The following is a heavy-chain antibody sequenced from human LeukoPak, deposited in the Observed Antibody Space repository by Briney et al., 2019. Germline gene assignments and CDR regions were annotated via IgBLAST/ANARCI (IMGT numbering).Heavy chain of an antibody. Sequence: GGSLRLSCAASGFTFSNYAMSWVRQAPGKGLDWVSGISGSGGSTYYADSVKGRFTISRDNSRNTMYLQMGSLRAEDTAVYYCARDAPPYDFWSGYHFDYWGQGTLVTVSS. D-gene: IGHD3-3*01. CDR3: ARDAPPYDFWSGYHFDY. CDR2: ISGSGGST. CDR1: GFTFSNYA. V-gene: IGHV3-23*01. J-gene: IGHJ4*02.